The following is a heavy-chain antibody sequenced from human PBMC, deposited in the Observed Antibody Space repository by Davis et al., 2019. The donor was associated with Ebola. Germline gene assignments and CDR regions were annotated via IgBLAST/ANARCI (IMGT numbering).Heavy chain of an antibody. CDR3: ARVHADMVTDF. J-gene: IGHJ4*02. D-gene: IGHD5-18*01. V-gene: IGHV5-51*06. CDR1: ASTFSAYW. CDR2: IYPDDSET. Sequence: GESLNISCKCSASTFSAYWIAWVRQLPGRGLEWMGLIYPDDSETRYNPSFEGQVTISADKSLSTAFLQWTSLKASDTATYFCARVHADMVTDFWGQGTPVTVS.